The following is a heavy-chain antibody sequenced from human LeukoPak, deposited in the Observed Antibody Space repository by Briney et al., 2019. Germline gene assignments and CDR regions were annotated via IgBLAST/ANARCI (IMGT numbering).Heavy chain of an antibody. CDR3: ARGNLAAPLDY. CDR2: IWYDGSNK. CDR1: GFTLSSYG. V-gene: IGHV3-33*01. Sequence: PGGSLRLSCAASGFTLSSYGMHWVRQAPGKGLEWVAVIWYDGSNKYYADSVKGRFTISRDNSKNTLYLQMNSLRAEDTAVYYCARGNLAAPLDYWGQGTLVTVSS. J-gene: IGHJ4*02. D-gene: IGHD6-6*01.